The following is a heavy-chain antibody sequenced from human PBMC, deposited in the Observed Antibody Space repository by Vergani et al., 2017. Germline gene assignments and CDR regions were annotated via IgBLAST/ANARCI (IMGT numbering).Heavy chain of an antibody. D-gene: IGHD4-23*01. CDR2: INPSGGST. CDR3: ARDKVDYGGNSQVHYYCGMDV. J-gene: IGHJ6*02. V-gene: IGHV1-46*03. Sequence: QVQLVQSGAEVKKPGASVKVSCKASGYTFTSYYMHWVRQAPGQGLEWMGIINPSGGSTSYAQKFQGRVTMTRDTSTSTVYMGLSSLRSEDTAVYYCARDKVDYGGNSQVHYYCGMDVWGQGTTVTVSS. CDR1: GYTFTSYY.